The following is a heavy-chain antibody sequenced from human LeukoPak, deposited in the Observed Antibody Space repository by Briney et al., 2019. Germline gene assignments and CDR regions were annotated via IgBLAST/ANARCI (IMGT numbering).Heavy chain of an antibody. D-gene: IGHD2-15*01. CDR2: VYYSGST. Sequence: SETLSLTCTVSGGSISGYYWRWILQPPARGVQGMGFVYYSGSTSYNHPLHSRVAISLVASKSKFFLKLISVVAADTAAYYCARGRGGGGSSNNRFDTWGQGTLVIVSS. V-gene: IGHV4-59*01. J-gene: IGHJ5*02. CDR3: ARGRGGGGSSNNRFDT. CDR1: GGSISGYY.